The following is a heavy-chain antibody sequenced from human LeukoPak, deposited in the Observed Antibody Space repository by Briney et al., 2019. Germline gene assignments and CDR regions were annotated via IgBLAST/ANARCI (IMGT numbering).Heavy chain of an antibody. CDR1: GGSISYYY. Sequence: PSETLSLTCAVSGGSISYYYWSWVRQPPGKGLEWVGYISYSGSTRYNPSLKSRVTVSVDTSKNQFSLDLRSVTAADTAVYYCARLRDSSGWYGAFDIWGQGTMGTGS. D-gene: IGHD6-19*01. J-gene: IGHJ3*02. CDR2: ISYSGST. V-gene: IGHV4-59*08. CDR3: ARLRDSSGWYGAFDI.